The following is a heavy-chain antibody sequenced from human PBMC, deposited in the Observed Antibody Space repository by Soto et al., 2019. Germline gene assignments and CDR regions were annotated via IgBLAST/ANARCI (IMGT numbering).Heavy chain of an antibody. CDR3: ARNKKNAYYYGMDV. J-gene: IGHJ6*02. D-gene: IGHD1-1*01. Sequence: SVKVSCKASGGTFSSYAISWLRQAPGQGLEWMGGIIPIFGTANYAQKFQGRVTITADESTSTAYMELSSLRSEDTAVYYCARNKKNAYYYGMDVWGQGTTVTVSS. V-gene: IGHV1-69*13. CDR2: IIPIFGTA. CDR1: GGTFSSYA.